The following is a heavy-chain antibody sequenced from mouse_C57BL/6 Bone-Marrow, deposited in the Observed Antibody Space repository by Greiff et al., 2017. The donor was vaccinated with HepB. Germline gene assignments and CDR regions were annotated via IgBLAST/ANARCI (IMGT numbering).Heavy chain of an antibody. V-gene: IGHV1-82*01. Sequence: QVQLKQSGPELVKPGASVKISCKASGYAFSSSWMNWVKQRPGQGLEWIGRIYPGDGDTNYNGKFKGKATLTADKSSSTAYMQLSSLTSEDSAVYFCASYYSNYPAYWGQGTLVTVSA. D-gene: IGHD2-5*01. CDR1: GYAFSSSW. J-gene: IGHJ3*01. CDR3: ASYYSNYPAY. CDR2: IYPGDGDT.